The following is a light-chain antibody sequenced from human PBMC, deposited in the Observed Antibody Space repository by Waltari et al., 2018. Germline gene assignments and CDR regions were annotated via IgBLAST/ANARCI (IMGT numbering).Light chain of an antibody. J-gene: IGKJ2*02. CDR1: QSVLSSTTSNNY. CDR3: QQYYTTPCT. CDR2: WAS. V-gene: IGKV4-1*01. Sequence: DIVLTLSLDSLALSLGERATISSRSSQSVLSSTTSNNYLAWYKQRPGQPPKLPFYWASTRVSGVPDRFDGSGSGTDFTLTISSLQAEDLAVYYCQQYYTTPCTFGQGTRLEIK.